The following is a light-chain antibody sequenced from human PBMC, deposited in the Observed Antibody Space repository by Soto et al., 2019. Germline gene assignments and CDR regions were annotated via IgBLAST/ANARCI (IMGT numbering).Light chain of an antibody. J-gene: IGKJ5*01. Sequence: EIVLTQSPGTLSLSPGERATLSCRASQSVSSSYLAWYQQKPGRAPRLLIFGTSTRATGIPDRFSGSGSGTDFTLTISRLEPGDFAVYYCQHFGGTTFTFGQGTRLEI. CDR3: QHFGGTTFT. CDR2: GTS. V-gene: IGKV3-20*01. CDR1: QSVSSSY.